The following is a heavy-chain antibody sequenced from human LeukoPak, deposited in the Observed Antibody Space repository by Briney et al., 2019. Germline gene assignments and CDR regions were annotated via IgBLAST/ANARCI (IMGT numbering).Heavy chain of an antibody. D-gene: IGHD3-10*01. CDR3: ARDGPRGGFDY. V-gene: IGHV3-7*01. CDR1: GFNFSSYW. J-gene: IGHJ4*02. CDR2: TKQDGSEK. Sequence: GGSLRLSCAVSGFNFSSYWMSWVRQAPGKGLEWVANTKQDGSEKNYVDSVKGRFTISRDNAKNSLYLQMNSLRAEDTAVYYRARDGPRGGFDYWGQGTLVTVSS.